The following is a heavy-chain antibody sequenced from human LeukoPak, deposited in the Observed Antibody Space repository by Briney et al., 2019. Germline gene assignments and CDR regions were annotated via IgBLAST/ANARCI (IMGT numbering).Heavy chain of an antibody. J-gene: IGHJ4*02. CDR1: GFTFSSYG. CDR3: AKDKTYCSSTSCYWRPHYFDY. V-gene: IGHV3-30*18. Sequence: PGRSLRPSCAASGFTFSSYGMHWVRQAPGKGLGCVAVISFDGSNKYYADSVKGRFTISRNNSKNTLYLQMNSLRAEDTAVYYCAKDKTYCSSTSCYWRPHYFDYWGQGTLVTVSS. CDR2: ISFDGSNK. D-gene: IGHD2-2*01.